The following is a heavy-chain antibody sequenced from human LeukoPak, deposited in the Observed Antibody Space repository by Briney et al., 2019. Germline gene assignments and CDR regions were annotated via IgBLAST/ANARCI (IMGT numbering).Heavy chain of an antibody. D-gene: IGHD3-22*01. CDR2: ISGSGGST. J-gene: IGHJ4*02. CDR1: GFTFSSYA. V-gene: IGHV3-23*01. CDR3: AKPIYYYDSSGYSGYYFDY. Sequence: GGSLRLSCAASGFTFSSYAMSWVRQAPGKGLEWVSAISGSGGSTYYADSVKGRFTISRDNSKNTLYLQMNSLRAEDTAVYYCAKPIYYYDSSGYSGYYFDYWGQGTLVTVCS.